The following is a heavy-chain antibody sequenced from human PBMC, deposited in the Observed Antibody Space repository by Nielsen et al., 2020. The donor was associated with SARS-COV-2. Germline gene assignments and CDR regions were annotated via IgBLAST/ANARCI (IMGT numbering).Heavy chain of an antibody. V-gene: IGHV3-9*01. CDR1: GFTFDDYA. Sequence: SLKISCAASGFTFDDYAMDWVRQAPGKGLEWVSGISWNSGSIGYADSVKGRFTISRDNSKNTLYLQMNSLRAEDTAVYYCASSGDYYYMDVWGKGTTVTVSS. D-gene: IGHD6-25*01. CDR2: ISWNSGSI. CDR3: ASSGDYYYMDV. J-gene: IGHJ6*03.